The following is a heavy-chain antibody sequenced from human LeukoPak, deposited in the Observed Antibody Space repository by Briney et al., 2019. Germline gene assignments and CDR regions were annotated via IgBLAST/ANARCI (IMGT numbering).Heavy chain of an antibody. D-gene: IGHD2-2*01. CDR2: IIPIFGTA. CDR3: ASFIVVVPAFTQPRKDYFDY. V-gene: IGHV1-69*06. J-gene: IGHJ4*02. Sequence: SVKVSCKASGGTFSSYAISWVRQAPGQGLEWMGGIIPIFGTANYAQKFQGRVTITADKSTSTAYMELSSLRSEDTAVYYCASFIVVVPAFTQPRKDYFDYWGQGTLVTVSS. CDR1: GGTFSSYA.